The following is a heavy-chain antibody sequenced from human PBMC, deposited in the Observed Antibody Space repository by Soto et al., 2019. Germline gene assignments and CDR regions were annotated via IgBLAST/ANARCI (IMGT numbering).Heavy chain of an antibody. D-gene: IGHD6-19*01. CDR1: GFAFSNYA. CDR2: ISSNGGST. V-gene: IGHV3-64*04. CDR3: ARAPGGWLVFDY. Sequence: GGSLRLSCSVFGFAFSNYAMHWVRQAPGKGLQYVSSISSNGGSTYYADSVQGRFTISRDNSKNTLYLQMNSLRAEDTAVYYCARAPGGWLVFDYWGQGTLVTVAS. J-gene: IGHJ4*02.